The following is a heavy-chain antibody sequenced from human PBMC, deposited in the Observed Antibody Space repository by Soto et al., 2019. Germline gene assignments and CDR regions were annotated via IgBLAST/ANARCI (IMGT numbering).Heavy chain of an antibody. V-gene: IGHV1-69*06. Sequence: QERLVQSGAEVRKPGSSVTVSCKVTGGTSTSYAINWVRQAPGQELEGLGGIVPMLGTSKYAQKFQGRVKITADTSTNIAYMELRSLRSEDTAVYYCNRGSEYDFWSGYLWGQGTMVSVSS. J-gene: IGHJ4*02. CDR3: NRGSEYDFWSGYL. CDR1: GGTSTSYA. D-gene: IGHD3-3*01. CDR2: IVPMLGTS.